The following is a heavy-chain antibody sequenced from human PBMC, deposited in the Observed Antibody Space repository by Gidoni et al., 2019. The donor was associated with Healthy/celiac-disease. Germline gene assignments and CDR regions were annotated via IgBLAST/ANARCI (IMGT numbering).Heavy chain of an antibody. J-gene: IGHJ4*02. V-gene: IGHV1-3*01. Sequence: QVQLVQSGAEVKKPGASVKVSCKASGYTFTSYAMHWVRQAPGQRLEWMGWINAGNGNTKYSQKFQGRVTITRDTSASTAYMELSSLRSEDTAVYYCARDGDYVWGSYDWGYYFDYWGQGTLVTVSS. CDR1: GYTFTSYA. CDR2: INAGNGNT. D-gene: IGHD3-16*01. CDR3: ARDGDYVWGSYDWGYYFDY.